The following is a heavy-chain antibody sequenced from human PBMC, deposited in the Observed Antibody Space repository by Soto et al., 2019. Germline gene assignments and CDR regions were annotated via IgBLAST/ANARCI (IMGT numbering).Heavy chain of an antibody. J-gene: IGHJ2*01. CDR2: ISSGSATI. CDR1: GFTFGSYT. CDR3: ARAQDFDL. Sequence: GGSLRLSCAASGFTFGSYTMNWVRQAPGKGLEWISYISSGSATIYYADSVKGRFTISRHNGKNSLYLQMNSLRDEDTAVYYCARAQDFDLWGRGTLVTVSS. V-gene: IGHV3-48*02.